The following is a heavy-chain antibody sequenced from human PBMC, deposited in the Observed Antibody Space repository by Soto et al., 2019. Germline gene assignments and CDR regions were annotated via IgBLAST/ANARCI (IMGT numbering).Heavy chain of an antibody. CDR3: ASSGGADCTFMVKNFYYGLDV. Sequence: QLVESGGGVVQPGGSLRLSCSATPSAFTFSDHGMHWVRQTPGKGLEWLAVIDGGNRYYADSVKGRFTISSNNSANTLCLQMNSLTDEDTGVYYCASSGGADCTFMVKNFYYGLDVWGHGTTVAVSS. V-gene: IGHV3-33*03. CDR1: AFTFSDHG. CDR2: IDGGNR. J-gene: IGHJ6*02. D-gene: IGHD5-18*01.